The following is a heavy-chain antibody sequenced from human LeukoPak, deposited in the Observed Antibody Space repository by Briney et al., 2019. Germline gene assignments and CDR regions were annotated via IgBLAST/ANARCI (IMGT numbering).Heavy chain of an antibody. V-gene: IGHV1-2*06. Sequence: GASVKVSCKASGYTFTGYYMHWVRQAPGQGLEWMGRINPNSGGTNYAQKFQGRVTMTRDTSTSTVYMELSSLRSEDTAVYYCARSEWELLFDYWGQGTLVTVSS. D-gene: IGHD1-26*01. CDR2: INPNSGGT. CDR3: ARSEWELLFDY. J-gene: IGHJ4*02. CDR1: GYTFTGYY.